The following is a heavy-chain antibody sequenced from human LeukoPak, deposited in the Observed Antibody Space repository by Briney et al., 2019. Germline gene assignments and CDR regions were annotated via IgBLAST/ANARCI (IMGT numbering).Heavy chain of an antibody. J-gene: IGHJ4*02. V-gene: IGHV1-2*02. CDR2: INPNSGGT. Sequence: GASVKVSCKASGYTFTGYYMHWVRQAPGQGLEWMGWINPNSGGTNYAQKFQGRVTTTRDTSISTAYMELSRLRSDDTAVYYCARGGYSGYGSWVASWVIFDYWGQGTLVTVSS. D-gene: IGHD5-12*01. CDR1: GYTFTGYY. CDR3: ARGGYSGYGSWVASWVIFDY.